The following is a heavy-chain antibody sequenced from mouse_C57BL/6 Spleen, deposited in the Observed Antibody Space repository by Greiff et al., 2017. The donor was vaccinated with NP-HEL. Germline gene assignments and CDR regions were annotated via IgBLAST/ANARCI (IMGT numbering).Heavy chain of an antibody. J-gene: IGHJ3*01. CDR2: ISGGGGNT. Sequence: EVHLVESGGGLVKPGGSLKLSCAASGFTFSSYTMSWVRQTPEKRLEWVATISGGGGNTYYPDSVKGRFTISRDNAKNTLYLQMSSLRSEDTALYYCARHGATPLFAYWGQGTLVTVSA. D-gene: IGHD1-1*01. CDR3: ARHGATPLFAY. V-gene: IGHV5-9*01. CDR1: GFTFSSYT.